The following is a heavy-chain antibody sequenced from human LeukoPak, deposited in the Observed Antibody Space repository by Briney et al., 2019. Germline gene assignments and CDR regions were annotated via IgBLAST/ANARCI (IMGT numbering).Heavy chain of an antibody. J-gene: IGHJ3*02. D-gene: IGHD3-10*01. V-gene: IGHV3-7*01. CDR3: ARSGIVDAFDI. CDR2: IKPDGSEK. Sequence: GGSLRLSCAASGFTFSSYAMSWVRQAPGKGLEWVANIKPDGSEKSYVDSVKGRFTISRDNAKNSLYLQMNSLRAEDTAVYYCARSGIVDAFDIWGQGTMVTVSS. CDR1: GFTFSSYA.